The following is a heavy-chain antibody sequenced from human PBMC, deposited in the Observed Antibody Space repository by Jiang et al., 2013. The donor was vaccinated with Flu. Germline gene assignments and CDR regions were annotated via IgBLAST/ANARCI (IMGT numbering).Heavy chain of an antibody. V-gene: IGHV4-59*01. D-gene: IGHD3-22*01. CDR3: ARHDSSGYYPYYFDY. CDR1: GGSISSYY. Sequence: KPSETLSLTCTVSGGSISSYYWSWIRQPQEGTGVDWVYLLQWEHQLQPSLKSRVTISVDTSKNQFSLKLSSVTAADTAVYYCARHDSSGYYPYYFDYWGQGTLVTVSS. CDR2: LLQWEH. J-gene: IGHJ4*02.